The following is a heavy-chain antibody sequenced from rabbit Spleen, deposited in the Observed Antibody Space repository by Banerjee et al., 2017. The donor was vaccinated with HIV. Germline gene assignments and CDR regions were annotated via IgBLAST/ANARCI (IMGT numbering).Heavy chain of an antibody. D-gene: IGHD7-1*01. CDR3: ARDTGTSFSSYGLAL. J-gene: IGHJ3*01. V-gene: IGHV1S40*01. CDR2: IAGSSSAFP. Sequence: QSLEESGGDLVKPEGSLTLTCTASGFSFSSSDYICGVSKAPGKGLEWISCIAGSSSAFPYSATWATGRFTISKTSSTTVTLQMTSLTVADTATYFCARDTGTSFSSYGLALCGQGTLVTVS. CDR1: GFSFSSSDY.